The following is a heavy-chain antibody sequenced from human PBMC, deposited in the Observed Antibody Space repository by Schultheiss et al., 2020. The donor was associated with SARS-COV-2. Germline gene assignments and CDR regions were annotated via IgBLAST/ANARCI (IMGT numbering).Heavy chain of an antibody. CDR3: TRDWRFGAAYMDV. CDR2: LSQDGDNE. J-gene: IGHJ6*03. D-gene: IGHD3-10*01. V-gene: IGHV3-30*03. CDR1: GFTFSRFG. Sequence: GGSLRLSCEASGFTFSRFGMHWVRQAPGKGLDGVSVLSQDGDNECCADSVKGRFTVSRDNSKNTLYLQMNSLRAEDTALYYCTRDWRFGAAYMDVWGKGITVTVSS.